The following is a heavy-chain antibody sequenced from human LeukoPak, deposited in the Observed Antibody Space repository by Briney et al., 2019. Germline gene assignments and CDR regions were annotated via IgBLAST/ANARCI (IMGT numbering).Heavy chain of an antibody. CDR1: GGTFSSYA. Sequence: SVKVSCKASGGTFSSYAISWVRQAPGQGLEWMGGIIPIFGTANYAQKFQGRVTITADESTSTAYMELSSLRSEDTAVYYCARDSSSIVATIDNWFDPWGQGTLVTVSS. CDR2: IIPIFGTA. J-gene: IGHJ5*02. CDR3: ARDSSSIVATIDNWFDP. D-gene: IGHD5-12*01. V-gene: IGHV1-69*13.